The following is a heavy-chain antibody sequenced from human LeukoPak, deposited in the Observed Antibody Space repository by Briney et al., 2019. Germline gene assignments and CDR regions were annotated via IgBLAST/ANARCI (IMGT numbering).Heavy chain of an antibody. CDR2: ISADGGTT. Sequence: GGSLRLSCAASGFSFRGYGMHWVRQAPGRGLEYVSAISADGGTTDYLNSVKGRFTISRDNSKNTLYLQMGRLRSDGTAIYYCARGRGGPPFDFWGQGTVVTVAS. CDR3: ARGRGGPPFDF. V-gene: IGHV3-64*01. J-gene: IGHJ4*02. CDR1: GFSFRGYG. D-gene: IGHD3-10*01.